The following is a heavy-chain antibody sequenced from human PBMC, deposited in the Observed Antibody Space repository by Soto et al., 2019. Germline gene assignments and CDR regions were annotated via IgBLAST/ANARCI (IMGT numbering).Heavy chain of an antibody. Sequence: ASVKVSCKASGYTFTGYYMHWVRQAPGQGLEWMGWINPNSGGTNYAQKFQGWVTMTRDTSISTAYMELSRLRSDDTAVYYCARGDIVVVPAAPPGGYWGQGTLVTAPQ. V-gene: IGHV1-2*04. CDR1: GYTFTGYY. D-gene: IGHD2-2*01. J-gene: IGHJ4*02. CDR2: INPNSGGT. CDR3: ARGDIVVVPAAPPGGY.